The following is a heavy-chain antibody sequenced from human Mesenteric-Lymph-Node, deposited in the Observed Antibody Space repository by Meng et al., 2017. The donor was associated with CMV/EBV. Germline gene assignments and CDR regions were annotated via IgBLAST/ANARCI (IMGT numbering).Heavy chain of an antibody. CDR1: GFTFSTYS. Sequence: GESLKISCAASGFTFSTYSMNWVRQAPGKGLEWVSYISSSSSTIYYADSVKGRFTISRDNAKNSLYLQMNSLRAEDTAVYYCARDSGPPAGAVDYWGQGTLVTV. V-gene: IGHV3-48*04. CDR3: ARDSGPPAGAVDY. CDR2: ISSSSSTI. D-gene: IGHD5-12*01. J-gene: IGHJ4*02.